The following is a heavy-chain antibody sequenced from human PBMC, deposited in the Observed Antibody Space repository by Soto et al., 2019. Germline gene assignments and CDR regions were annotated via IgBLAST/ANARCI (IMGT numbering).Heavy chain of an antibody. Sequence: SETLSLTCAVSGGSISSSNWWSWVRQPPGKGLEWIGEIYHSGSTNYNPSLKSRVTISVDKSKNQFSLKLSSVTAADTAVYYCARGGCSSTSCYPPSGGMDVWGQGTTVTVSS. J-gene: IGHJ6*02. CDR3: ARGGCSSTSCYPPSGGMDV. CDR2: IYHSGST. V-gene: IGHV4-4*02. CDR1: GGSISSSNW. D-gene: IGHD2-2*01.